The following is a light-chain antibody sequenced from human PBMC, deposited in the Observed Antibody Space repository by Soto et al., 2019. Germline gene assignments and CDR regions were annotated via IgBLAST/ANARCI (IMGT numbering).Light chain of an antibody. CDR2: GAS. J-gene: IGKJ3*01. CDR1: QXXXXD. V-gene: IGKV3-15*01. CDR3: QQYHDWPPIT. Sequence: EVVXXXSPGXXXLSAGERATXXXXXSQXXXXDLAWYQQKPGQAPRLLIYGASTRATDIPARFSGGGSGTEFTLTISSLQSEDSAIYYCQQYHDWPPITFGPGTKVHIK.